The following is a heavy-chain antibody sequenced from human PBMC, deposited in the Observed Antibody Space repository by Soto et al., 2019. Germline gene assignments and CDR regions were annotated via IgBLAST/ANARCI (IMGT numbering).Heavy chain of an antibody. CDR2: INHSGST. V-gene: IGHV4-34*01. CDR3: ARGYFYDFWSGYYSNNWFDP. Sequence: SETLSLTCAVYGGSFSGYYWSWIRQPPGKGLEWIGEINHSGSTNYNPSLKSRVTISVDTSKNQFSLKLSSVTAADTAVYYCARGYFYDFWSGYYSNNWFDPWGQGTLVTVSS. CDR1: GGSFSGYY. D-gene: IGHD3-3*01. J-gene: IGHJ5*02.